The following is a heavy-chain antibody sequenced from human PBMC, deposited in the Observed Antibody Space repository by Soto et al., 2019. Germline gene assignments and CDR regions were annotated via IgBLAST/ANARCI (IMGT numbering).Heavy chain of an antibody. D-gene: IGHD5-18*01. Sequence: SETLSLTCTVSGGSISNYYWSWIRQPPGRGLEWIGHIFHSGSTNYNPALRSRVTISVDTSKSQFSLKLSSVTAADTAVYYCAKDSGYNYGYFRWFDPWGQGTLVTVSS. CDR2: IFHSGST. J-gene: IGHJ5*02. CDR3: AKDSGYNYGYFRWFDP. CDR1: GGSISNYY. V-gene: IGHV4-59*01.